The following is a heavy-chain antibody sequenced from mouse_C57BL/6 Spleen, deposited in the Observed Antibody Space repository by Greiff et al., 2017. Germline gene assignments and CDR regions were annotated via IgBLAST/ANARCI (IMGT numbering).Heavy chain of an antibody. V-gene: IGHV5-17*01. CDR1: GFTFSDYG. J-gene: IGHJ4*01. CDR3: ARSPYYYAMDY. CDR2: ISSGSSTI. Sequence: EVKVVESGGGLVKPGGSLKLSCAASGFTFSDYGMHWVRQAPEKGLEWVAYISSGSSTIYYADTVKGRFTISRDNAKNTLFLQMTSLRSEDTAMYYCARSPYYYAMDYWGQGTSVTVSS.